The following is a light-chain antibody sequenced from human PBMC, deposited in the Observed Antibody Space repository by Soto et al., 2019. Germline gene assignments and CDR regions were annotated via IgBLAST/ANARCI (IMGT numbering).Light chain of an antibody. Sequence: DIVMTQSPDSLAVSLGERATINCKSSQSVLFSSNNKNYLAWYQQKPGQPPKLLIYWASTRESGVPDRFRGSGSGTEFTLTISALQAEDVAVYYCQQYHTTPLSFGGGTKVEIK. CDR3: QQYHTTPLS. CDR2: WAS. J-gene: IGKJ4*01. V-gene: IGKV4-1*01. CDR1: QSVLFSSNNKNY.